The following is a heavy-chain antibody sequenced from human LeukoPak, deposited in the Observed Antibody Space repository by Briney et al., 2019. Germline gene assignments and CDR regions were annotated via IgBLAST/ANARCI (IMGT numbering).Heavy chain of an antibody. CDR1: GYTFTGYY. CDR3: ARLRIQLWLDFYMDV. V-gene: IGHV1-2*02. J-gene: IGHJ6*03. Sequence: ASVKVSCKASGYTFTGYYMHWVRQAPGQGLEWMGWINPNSGGTNYAQKFQGRVTMTRDTSISTAYMELSRLRSDDTAVYYCARLRIQLWLDFYMDVWGKGTTVTISS. CDR2: INPNSGGT. D-gene: IGHD5-18*01.